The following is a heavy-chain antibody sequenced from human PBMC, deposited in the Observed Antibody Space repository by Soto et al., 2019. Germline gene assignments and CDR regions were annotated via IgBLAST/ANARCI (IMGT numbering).Heavy chain of an antibody. CDR2: INSDGSTT. Sequence: EVQLVESGGGLVQPGGSLRLSCAASGFSLSGYWMQWVRQAPGKGLVWVSRINSDGSTTSYADSVKGRFTISRDNAKNTLYLQMNSVRAEDTAVYFCARDNRVGALYYFDYWGQGTLVTVSS. V-gene: IGHV3-74*01. CDR3: ARDNRVGALYYFDY. CDR1: GFSLSGYW. J-gene: IGHJ4*02. D-gene: IGHD1-26*01.